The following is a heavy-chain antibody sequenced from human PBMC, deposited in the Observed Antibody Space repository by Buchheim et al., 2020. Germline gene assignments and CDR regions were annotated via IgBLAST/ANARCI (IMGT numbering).Heavy chain of an antibody. V-gene: IGHV3-21*01. D-gene: IGHD3-22*01. Sequence: EAQLVESGGGLVQPGGSLRISCAASGFTFSSYSMNWVRQAPGKGLEWVSSISSSSSYIYYADSVKGRFTISRDNAKNSLYLQMNSLRAEDTAVYYCARDLGYYDSSGYWGVPGDYWGQGTL. J-gene: IGHJ4*02. CDR2: ISSSSSYI. CDR3: ARDLGYYDSSGYWGVPGDY. CDR1: GFTFSSYS.